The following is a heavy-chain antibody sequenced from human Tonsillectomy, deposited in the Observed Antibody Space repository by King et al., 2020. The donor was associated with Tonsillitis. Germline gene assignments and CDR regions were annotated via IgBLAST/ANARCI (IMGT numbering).Heavy chain of an antibody. CDR1: GYSFTSYW. CDR2: IYPGDSDT. V-gene: IGHV5-51*03. D-gene: IGHD2-15*01. Sequence: QLVQSGAEVKKPGESQKISCKGSGYSFTSYWIGWVRQMPGKGLEWMGIIYPGDSDTRYSPSFQGQVTISAAKSISTAYLQWSSLKASDTAMYYCARPVGYCSGGSCYPPSSAYWYFDLWGRGTLVTVSS. J-gene: IGHJ2*01. CDR3: ARPVGYCSGGSCYPPSSAYWYFDL.